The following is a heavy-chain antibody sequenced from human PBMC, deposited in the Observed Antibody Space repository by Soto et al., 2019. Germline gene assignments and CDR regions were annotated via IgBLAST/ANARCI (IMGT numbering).Heavy chain of an antibody. CDR3: AADPYHCSGADCYSIDLPGVSYNGMDV. J-gene: IGHJ6*02. CDR2: IVVGSGNT. Sequence: GASVKVSCKASAFTFSNSAVQWVRQARGQRLEWWGWIVVGSGNTNYAQKFQDRVTISRDMSTSKAYMDLGSLRSEDTAVYYGAADPYHCSGADCYSIDLPGVSYNGMDVWGQGTSVTVSS. D-gene: IGHD2-15*01. CDR1: AFTFSNSA. V-gene: IGHV1-58*01.